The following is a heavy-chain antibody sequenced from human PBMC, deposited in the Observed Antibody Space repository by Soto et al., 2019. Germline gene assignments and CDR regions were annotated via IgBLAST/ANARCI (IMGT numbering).Heavy chain of an antibody. J-gene: IGHJ5*02. CDR1: GYTLTELS. V-gene: IGHV1-24*01. Sequence: ASVKVSCKVSGYTLTELSMHWVRQAPGKGLEWMGGFDPEDGETIYAQKFQGRVTMTEDTSTDTAYMELSSLRSEDTAVYYCATGVYYDSSGYPSLAWFDPWGQGTLVTVSS. CDR2: FDPEDGET. CDR3: ATGVYYDSSGYPSLAWFDP. D-gene: IGHD3-22*01.